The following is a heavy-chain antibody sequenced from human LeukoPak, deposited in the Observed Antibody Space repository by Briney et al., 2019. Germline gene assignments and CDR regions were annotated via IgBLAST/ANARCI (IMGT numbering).Heavy chain of an antibody. J-gene: IGHJ4*02. D-gene: IGHD6-6*01. CDR3: ARPYSSSSNSPLLR. Sequence: PGGPLRLSCAASGFTFSDSWMSWVRQAPGKGLVWVSRINSDGSSTNYADSVKGRFTISRDNAKNTLYLQMNSLRAEDTAVYYCARPYSSSSNSPLLRWGQGTLVTVSA. CDR1: GFTFSDSW. V-gene: IGHV3-74*01. CDR2: INSDGSST.